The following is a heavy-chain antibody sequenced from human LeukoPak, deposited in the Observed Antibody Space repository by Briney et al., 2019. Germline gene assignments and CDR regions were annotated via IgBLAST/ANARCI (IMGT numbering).Heavy chain of an antibody. CDR2: IYTSGST. CDR1: GGSISSGSYY. D-gene: IGHD3-22*01. V-gene: IGHV4-61*02. J-gene: IGHJ4*02. Sequence: PSQTLSLTCSVSGGSISSGSYYWTWIRQPAGKGLEWIGRIYTSGSTNYNPSLKSRVTISVDKSKNHFSLTLRSVTAADTAVYYCAMYNYDTSGFDYWGQGTRVTVSS. CDR3: AMYNYDTSGFDY.